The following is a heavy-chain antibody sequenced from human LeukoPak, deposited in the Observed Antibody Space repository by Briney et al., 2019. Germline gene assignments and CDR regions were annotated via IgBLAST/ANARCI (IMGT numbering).Heavy chain of an antibody. V-gene: IGHV3-48*01. Sequence: GGSLRLSCTASGFTFSGYSMNWVRQAPGKGLEWVSYISSSGGTKYYADSVKGQFTISRDNAMNSLYLQMNSLRAEDMAVYYCARSRATYAFDIWGQGTMVTVSS. D-gene: IGHD5-12*01. CDR2: ISSSGGTK. CDR1: GFTFSGYS. J-gene: IGHJ3*02. CDR3: ARSRATYAFDI.